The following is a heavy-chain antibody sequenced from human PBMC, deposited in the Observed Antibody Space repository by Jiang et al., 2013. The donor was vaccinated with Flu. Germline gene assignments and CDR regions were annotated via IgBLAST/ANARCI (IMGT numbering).Heavy chain of an antibody. V-gene: IGHV3-11*01. Sequence: RLSCAASGFTFSDYYMSWIRQAPGKGLEWVSYISSSGSTIYYADSVKGRFTISRDNAKNSLYLQMNSLRAEDTAVYYYARTRPDSYGGLYFDYWGQGTLVTVSS. CDR3: ARTRPDSYGGLYFDY. D-gene: IGHD4-23*01. CDR1: GFTFSDYY. J-gene: IGHJ4*02. CDR2: ISSSGSTI.